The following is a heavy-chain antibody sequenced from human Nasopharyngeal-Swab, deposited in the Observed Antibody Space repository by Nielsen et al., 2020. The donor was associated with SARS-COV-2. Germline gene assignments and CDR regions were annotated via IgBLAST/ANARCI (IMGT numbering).Heavy chain of an antibody. V-gene: IGHV3-21*04. J-gene: IGHJ4*02. CDR2: ISSNSSYI. D-gene: IGHD6-13*01. CDR3: AKKGSTAAGDYRGDYYFLDS. Sequence: WIRQPPGKGLEWVSSISSNSSYIYYADSVKGRFTISRDNAKNTLYLQMSSLRAEDTAAYYCAKKGSTAAGDYRGDYYFLDSWGRGTLVTVSS.